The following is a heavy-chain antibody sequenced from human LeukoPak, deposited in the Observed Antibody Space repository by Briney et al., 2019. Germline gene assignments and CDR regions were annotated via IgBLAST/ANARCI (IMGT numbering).Heavy chain of an antibody. CDR2: ISGSGGST. V-gene: IGHV3-23*01. D-gene: IGHD3-22*01. CDR1: GFTFSSYA. J-gene: IGHJ4*02. CDR3: AKDLYYYDSSGYPDY. Sequence: PGGSLRLSCAASGFTFSSYAMSWVRRAPGKGLEWVSAISGSGGSTYYADSVKGRFTISRDNSKNTLYLQMSSLRAEDTAVYYCAKDLYYYDSSGYPDYWGQGTLVTVSS.